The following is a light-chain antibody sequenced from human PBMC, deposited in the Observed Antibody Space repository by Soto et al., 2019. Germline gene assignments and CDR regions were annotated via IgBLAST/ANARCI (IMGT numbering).Light chain of an antibody. CDR3: RQYGIVPCT. J-gene: IGKJ1*01. V-gene: IGKV3-20*01. CDR2: GAS. Sequence: EIVLTQSPGTLSLSPGERATLSCRASQSVIYLAWYQQKPGQAPRLLFYGASNRATGIPGSCIGSGSWTNFTLTIIRMEPEDASVYYCRQYGIVPCTFGQGTKVEIK. CDR1: QSVIY.